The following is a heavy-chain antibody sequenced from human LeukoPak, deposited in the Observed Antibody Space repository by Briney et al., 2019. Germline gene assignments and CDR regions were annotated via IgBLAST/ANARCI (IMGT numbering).Heavy chain of an antibody. V-gene: IGHV3-48*04. Sequence: GGSLRLSCAASGFTFSSYAMSWVRQAPGKGLEWISYIGGDGIAFYADSMKGRFTASKDDARKSMYLQMNSLRVEDTAVYYCAKDRANWAIDDWGQGTQVTVSS. CDR3: AKDRANWAIDD. D-gene: IGHD3-16*01. CDR1: GFTFSSYA. J-gene: IGHJ4*02. CDR2: IGGDGIA.